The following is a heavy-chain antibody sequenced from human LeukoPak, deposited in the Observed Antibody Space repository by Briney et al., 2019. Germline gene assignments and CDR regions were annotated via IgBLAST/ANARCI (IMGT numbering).Heavy chain of an antibody. D-gene: IGHD5-18*01. CDR2: IWYDGSNK. J-gene: IGHJ4*02. CDR3: AKDYADTAMVVPPDY. V-gene: IGHV3-33*06. Sequence: GGSLRLSCAASGFTFSSYGMHWVRQAPGKGLEWVAVIWYDGSNKYYADSVKGRFTISRDSSKNTLYLQMNSLRAEDTAVYYCAKDYADTAMVVPPDYWGQGTLVTVSS. CDR1: GFTFSSYG.